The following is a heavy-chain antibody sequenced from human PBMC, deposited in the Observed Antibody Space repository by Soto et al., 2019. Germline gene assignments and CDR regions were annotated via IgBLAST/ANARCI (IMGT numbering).Heavy chain of an antibody. D-gene: IGHD1-1*01. CDR2: ISYDGSKK. Sequence: QVQLVESGGGVVQPGRSLRLSCAASGFTFSSYGMHWVRQAPGKGLEWVAVISYDGSKKYYADSVKGRFTISRDNSKNTLYLQMNSLKVEHTAVYYCAKDWYNSGEFDYWGQGTLVTVSS. V-gene: IGHV3-30*18. J-gene: IGHJ4*02. CDR3: AKDWYNSGEFDY. CDR1: GFTFSSYG.